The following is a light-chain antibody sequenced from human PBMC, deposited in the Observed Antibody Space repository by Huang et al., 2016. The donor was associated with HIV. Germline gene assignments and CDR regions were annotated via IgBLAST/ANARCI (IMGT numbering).Light chain of an antibody. CDR1: QDIGNF. CDR2: GAS. V-gene: IGKV1-27*01. Sequence: DIQMTQSPSSLSASPGVRVTLSCRANQDIGNFLAWYQHKPGGVPRLLIYGASTLQSGVPSRFSGRGSGTDFTLTITSFQPDDVATYYCQRYDSAPRAFGQGTEVEI. CDR3: QRYDSAPRA. J-gene: IGKJ1*01.